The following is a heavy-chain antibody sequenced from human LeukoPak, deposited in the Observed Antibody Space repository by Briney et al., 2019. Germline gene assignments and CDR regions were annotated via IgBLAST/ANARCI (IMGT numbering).Heavy chain of an antibody. CDR3: AKDRANWAIDD. Sequence: GGSLRLSCAASTFTISGYWMSWVRQAPGKGLEWISYIGGDGIAFYADSVKGRFTASKDDARKSMYLQMNSLRVEDTAAYYCAKDRANWAIDDWGQGTQVTVSS. CDR2: IGGDGIA. CDR1: TFTISGYW. J-gene: IGHJ4*02. V-gene: IGHV3-48*04. D-gene: IGHD3-16*01.